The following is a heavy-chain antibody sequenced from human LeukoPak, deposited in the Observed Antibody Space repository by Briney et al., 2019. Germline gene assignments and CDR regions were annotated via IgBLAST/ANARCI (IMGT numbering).Heavy chain of an antibody. CDR1: GFTFSSYA. D-gene: IGHD3-3*01. Sequence: GGSLRLSCAASGFTFSSYAMSWVRQAPGKGLEWVSAISGSGGSTYYADSVKGRFTISRDNSKNTLYLQMNSLRAEDTAVYYCAKDASPTSITIFGVVIIPDYYYYGMDVRGQGTRSPSP. CDR3: AKDASPTSITIFGVVIIPDYYYYGMDV. J-gene: IGHJ6*02. V-gene: IGHV3-23*01. CDR2: ISGSGGST.